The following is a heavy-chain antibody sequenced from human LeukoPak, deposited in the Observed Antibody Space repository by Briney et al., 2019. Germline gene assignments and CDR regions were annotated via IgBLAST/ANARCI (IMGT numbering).Heavy chain of an antibody. CDR3: ARPYYYDSSGYGPFDY. J-gene: IGHJ4*02. D-gene: IGHD3-22*01. Sequence: GESLKISCKASGYSFATYWIAWVRQMPGKGLEWMGIIYPGDSDTRYSPSFQGQVTISADKSISTAYLQWSSLKASDTAMYYCARPYYYDSSGYGPFDYWGQGTLVTVSS. CDR1: GYSFATYW. CDR2: IYPGDSDT. V-gene: IGHV5-51*01.